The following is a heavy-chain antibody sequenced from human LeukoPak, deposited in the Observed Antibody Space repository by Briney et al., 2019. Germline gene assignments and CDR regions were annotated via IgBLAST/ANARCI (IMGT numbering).Heavy chain of an antibody. CDR2: IYQSGVT. Sequence: SETLSLTCNVSGYSIRNGYYWVWIRQPPGKGLEWIGNIYQSGVTYFSPSLKSRVTISVDTSKNQFSLKLSSVTAADTAVYYCARHSAMVRGASFDYWGQGTLVTVSS. CDR1: GYSIRNGYY. J-gene: IGHJ4*02. D-gene: IGHD3-10*01. V-gene: IGHV4-38-2*02. CDR3: ARHSAMVRGASFDY.